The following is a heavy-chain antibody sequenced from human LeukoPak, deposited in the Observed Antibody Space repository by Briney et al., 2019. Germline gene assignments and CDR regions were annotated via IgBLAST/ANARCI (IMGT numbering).Heavy chain of an antibody. CDR3: ASTDYDILTGYPY. J-gene: IGHJ4*02. V-gene: IGHV1-18*01. D-gene: IGHD3-9*01. CDR1: GYTFTSYG. CDR2: ISAYNGNT. Sequence: VASVKVSCKASGYTFTSYGISWVRQAPGQGLEWIGWISAYNGNTNYAQKLQGRVTMTTDTSTSTAYMELRSLRSDDTAVYYCASTDYDILTGYPYWGQGTLVTVSS.